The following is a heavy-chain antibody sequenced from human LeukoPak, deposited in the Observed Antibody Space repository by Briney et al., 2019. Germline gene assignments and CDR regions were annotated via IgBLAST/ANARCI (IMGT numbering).Heavy chain of an antibody. J-gene: IGHJ6*02. CDR3: ATLPRQQHTTNYYYYGMDV. D-gene: IGHD6-13*01. CDR1: GYTFTSYY. Sequence: GASVKVSCKASGYTFTSYYMHWVRQATGQGLEWMGWMNPNSGNTGYAQKFQGRVTMTRNTSISTAYMELSSLRSEDTAVYYCATLPRQQHTTNYYYYGMDVWGQGTTVTVSS. CDR2: MNPNSGNT. V-gene: IGHV1-8*02.